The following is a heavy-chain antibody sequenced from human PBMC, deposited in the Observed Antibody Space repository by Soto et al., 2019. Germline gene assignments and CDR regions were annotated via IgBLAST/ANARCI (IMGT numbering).Heavy chain of an antibody. V-gene: IGHV4-38-2*02. CDR1: GFFISSGNY. D-gene: IGHD3-9*01. Sequence: TLSLTCAVSGFFISSGNYWGWIRKPPGKGLEWIGSIFHGGNTYYNPSLKSRVTISVDTSKNQFSLKLSSVTAADTAVYYCAREEGILTGYVSANWFDPWGQGTLVTVSS. CDR3: AREEGILTGYVSANWFDP. J-gene: IGHJ5*02. CDR2: IFHGGNT.